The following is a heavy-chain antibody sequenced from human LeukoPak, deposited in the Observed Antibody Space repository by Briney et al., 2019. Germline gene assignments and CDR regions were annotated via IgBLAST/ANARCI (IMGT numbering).Heavy chain of an antibody. D-gene: IGHD1-14*01. CDR3: ARDGQAATNYYYYYMDV. Sequence: KSSETLSLTCTVSGGSISSGSYYWRWIRQTAGKGLEWIGRIYTSGSTNYNPSLKSRVTISVDTSKNQFSLKLSSVTAADTAVYYCARDGQAATNYYYYYMDVWGKGTTVTVSS. CDR1: GGSISSGSYY. V-gene: IGHV4-61*02. J-gene: IGHJ6*03. CDR2: IYTSGST.